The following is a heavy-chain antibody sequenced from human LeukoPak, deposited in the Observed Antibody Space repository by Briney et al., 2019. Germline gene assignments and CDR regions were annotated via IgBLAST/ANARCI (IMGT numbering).Heavy chain of an antibody. CDR2: IYYSGST. CDR1: GGSISSGGCY. Sequence: SETLSLTCTVSGGSISSGGCYWSWIRQHPGKGLEWIGYIYYSGSTYYNPSLRSRVTISVDTSKNQFSLKLSSVTAADTAVYYCARWGNIVLMVYAMQNWFDPWGQGTLVTVSS. J-gene: IGHJ5*02. D-gene: IGHD2-8*01. CDR3: ARWGNIVLMVYAMQNWFDP. V-gene: IGHV4-31*03.